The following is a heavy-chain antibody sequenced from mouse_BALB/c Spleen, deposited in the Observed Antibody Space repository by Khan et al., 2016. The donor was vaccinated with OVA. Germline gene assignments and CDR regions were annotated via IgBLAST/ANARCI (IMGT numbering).Heavy chain of an antibody. J-gene: IGHJ1*01. CDR2: ISYSGST. Sequence: EVQLQESGPGLVKPSQSLSLTCTVTGYSITSDYAWNWIRQFPGNKLEWMAYISYSGSTRSNPSLNSRISITRDTSTNQFFLQLNSVTTEDTATYYCARRYYYGQWYFDVWGAVTTVTVSS. CDR3: ARRYYYGQWYFDV. D-gene: IGHD1-1*01. CDR1: GYSITSDYA. V-gene: IGHV3-2*02.